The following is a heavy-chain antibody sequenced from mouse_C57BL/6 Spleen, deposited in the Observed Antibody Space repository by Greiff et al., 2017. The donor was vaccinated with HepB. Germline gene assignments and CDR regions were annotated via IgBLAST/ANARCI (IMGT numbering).Heavy chain of an antibody. CDR2: ISYDGSN. V-gene: IGHV3-6*01. CDR3: AVRRDYDYFDY. Sequence: DVKLVESGPGLVKPSQSLSLTCSVTGYSITSGYYWNWIRQFPGNKLEWMGYISYDGSNNYNPSLKNRISITRDTSKNQFFLKLNSVTTEDTATYYCAVRRDYDYFDYWGQGTTLTVSS. J-gene: IGHJ2*01. D-gene: IGHD2-4*01. CDR1: GYSITSGYY.